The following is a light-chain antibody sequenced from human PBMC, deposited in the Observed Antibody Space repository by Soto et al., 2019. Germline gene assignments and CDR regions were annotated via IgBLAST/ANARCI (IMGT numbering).Light chain of an antibody. CDR3: QQYVMPPFT. Sequence: EVVLTQSPGPLSLSPGERATLSCRASQSVSKWYVAWYQVKPGQAPRLVIYGASSRATGIPDRFSGGGSGTEFTLSISRLEPEDFAVYYCQQYVMPPFTFGRGTKVDIK. J-gene: IGKJ2*01. CDR1: QSVSKWY. V-gene: IGKV3-20*01. CDR2: GAS.